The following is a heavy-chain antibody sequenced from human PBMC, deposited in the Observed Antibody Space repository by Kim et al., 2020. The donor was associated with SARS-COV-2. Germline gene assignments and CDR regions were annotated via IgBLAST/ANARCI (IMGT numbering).Heavy chain of an antibody. Sequence: GGSLRLSCAASGFTFSSYAMSWVRQAPGKGLEWVSAISGSGGSTYYADSVKGRFTISRDNSKNTLYLQMNSLRAEDTAVYYCARGYCSGGSCYSYYYYYYGMEVWGQGTTVTVSS. V-gene: IGHV3-23*01. J-gene: IGHJ6*02. CDR2: ISGSGGST. D-gene: IGHD2-15*01. CDR3: ARGYCSGGSCYSYYYYYYGMEV. CDR1: GFTFSSYA.